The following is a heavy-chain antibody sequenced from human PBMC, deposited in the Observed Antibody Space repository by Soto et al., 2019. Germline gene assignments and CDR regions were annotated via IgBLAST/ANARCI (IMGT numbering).Heavy chain of an antibody. CDR3: ARMASAGTLNWFDP. CDR1: VYTFINFD. J-gene: IGHJ5*02. D-gene: IGHD6-13*01. CDR2: MNPGSGKT. V-gene: IGHV1-8*02. Sequence: GASVKFSCKASVYTFINFDISWVRQAAGQGLEWLGWMNPGSGKTGYASKFQGRVAMTRDASTGTSHLDLSSLTSDDTAVYYCARMASAGTLNWFDPWGPGTLVTVSS.